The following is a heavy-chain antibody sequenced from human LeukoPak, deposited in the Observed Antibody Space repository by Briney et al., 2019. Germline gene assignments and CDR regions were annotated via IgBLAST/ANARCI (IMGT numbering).Heavy chain of an antibody. CDR1: DGSISSYY. J-gene: IGHJ4*02. Sequence: TSETLSLTCTVSDGSISSYYWSWIRQPPGKGLEWIGYIYYTGSTDYNPSLTSRLTMSVDTSKNQFSLELSSVTAADTAVYYCATGGSGWFRFDYWGQGILVTVSS. V-gene: IGHV4-59*01. CDR3: ATGGSGWFRFDY. D-gene: IGHD6-19*01. CDR2: IYYTGST.